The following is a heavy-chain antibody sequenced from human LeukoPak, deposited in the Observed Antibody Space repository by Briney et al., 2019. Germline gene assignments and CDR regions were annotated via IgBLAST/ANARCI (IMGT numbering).Heavy chain of an antibody. CDR3: ARDRWAAAVRGGPSYYFDY. CDR1: GFTFSSYA. D-gene: IGHD6-13*01. Sequence: GGSLRLSCAASGFTFSSYAMHWVRQAPGKGLEWVAVISYDGSNKYYADSVKGRFTISRDNSKNTLYLQMNSLRAEDTAVYYCARDRWAAAVRGGPSYYFDYWGQGTLVTVSS. J-gene: IGHJ4*02. CDR2: ISYDGSNK. V-gene: IGHV3-30-3*01.